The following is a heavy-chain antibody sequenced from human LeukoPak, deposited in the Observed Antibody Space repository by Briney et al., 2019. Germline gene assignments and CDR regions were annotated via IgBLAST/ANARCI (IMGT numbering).Heavy chain of an antibody. V-gene: IGHV3-21*01. CDR2: ISSSSSYI. D-gene: IGHD5-12*01. J-gene: IGHJ4*02. Sequence: GGSLRLSCAASGFTFSSYWMHWVRQAPGKGLEWVSSISSSSSYIYYADSVKGRFTVSRDNAKNSLYLQMNSLRAEDTAVYYCARARPSMWIDYWGQGTLVTVSS. CDR1: GFTFSSYW. CDR3: ARARPSMWIDY.